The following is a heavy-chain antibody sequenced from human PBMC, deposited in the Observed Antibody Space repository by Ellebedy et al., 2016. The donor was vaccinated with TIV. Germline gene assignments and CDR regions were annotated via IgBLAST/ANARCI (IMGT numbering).Heavy chain of an antibody. CDR1: GFTVSSNY. V-gene: IGHV3-53*01. J-gene: IGHJ2*01. CDR2: IYSGGST. Sequence: PGGSLRLSCVASGFTVSSNYMSWVRQAPGKGLEWVSVIYSGGSTYYADFVKRRFTISRDNSKNTLYLQMNSLRAEDTAVYYCARDPSLRVAAEDWYFDLWGRGTLVTVSS. D-gene: IGHD2-15*01. CDR3: ARDPSLRVAAEDWYFDL.